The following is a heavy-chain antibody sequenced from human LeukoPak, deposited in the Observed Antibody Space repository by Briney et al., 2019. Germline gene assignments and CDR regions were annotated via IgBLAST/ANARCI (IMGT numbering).Heavy chain of an antibody. V-gene: IGHV1-69*05. CDR2: IIPIFGTA. Sequence: SVRVSCKASGYTFTSYGISWVRQAPGQGLEWMGGIIPIFGTANYAQKFQGRVTITTDESTSTAYMELSSLRSEDTAVYYCARDLSGSYYYASGTYADWGQGTLVTVSS. CDR3: ARDLSGSYYYASGTYAD. J-gene: IGHJ4*02. CDR1: GYTFTSYG. D-gene: IGHD3-10*01.